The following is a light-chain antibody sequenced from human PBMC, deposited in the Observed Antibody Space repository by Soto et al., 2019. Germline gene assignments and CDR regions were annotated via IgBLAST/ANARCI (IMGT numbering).Light chain of an antibody. Sequence: DIQMTQSPSTLSASVGDRVTITCRASQSIRSWLTWYQQKPGKAPKLLIYKASTLESGVPSRFSGSGSGTEFRLTMRSLQPVDFASYYCQHFISSSPITLALGTRLEI. CDR2: KAS. V-gene: IGKV1-5*03. CDR3: QHFISSSPIT. J-gene: IGKJ5*01. CDR1: QSIRSW.